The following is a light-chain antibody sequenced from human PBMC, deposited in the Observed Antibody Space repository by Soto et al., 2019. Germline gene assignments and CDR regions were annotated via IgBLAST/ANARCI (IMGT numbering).Light chain of an antibody. CDR2: AAP. Sequence: DIQMTHSPSSLSASVVDSVTITCRPSQDIRNDLGWFQVKPGKAPKSLIYAAPRLQSGVPSRFSGSGSETEFSLTIINLQPEDFATYFCVQYNIYPWTFGQGTKVDI. CDR1: QDIRND. J-gene: IGKJ1*01. V-gene: IGKV1-17*02. CDR3: VQYNIYPWT.